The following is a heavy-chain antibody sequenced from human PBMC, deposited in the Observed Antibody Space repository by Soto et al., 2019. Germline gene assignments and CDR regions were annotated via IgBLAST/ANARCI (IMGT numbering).Heavy chain of an antibody. Sequence: QVQLVEAGGGVVQPGRSLRLSCGASGFTFNSHGMHWVHQAPGKGLEWVAVISYEGSNNFYAESVKGRFTISRDNSKNTLYLQMNSLRREDTAVYYCARGAEYQLLSRDYFYGMDVWAQGTTVTVSS. D-gene: IGHD2-2*01. CDR3: ARGAEYQLLSRDYFYGMDV. V-gene: IGHV3-30*03. J-gene: IGHJ6*02. CDR1: GFTFNSHG. CDR2: ISYEGSNN.